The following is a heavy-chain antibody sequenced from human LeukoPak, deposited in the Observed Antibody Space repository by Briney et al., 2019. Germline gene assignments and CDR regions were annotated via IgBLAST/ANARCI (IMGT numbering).Heavy chain of an antibody. J-gene: IGHJ4*02. D-gene: IGHD4-17*01. CDR3: ATGGLTTVTKLYYFDY. Sequence: ASVKVSCKVSGYTLTELSMHWVRQAPGKGLEWMGGFDPEDGETIYAQKFQGRVTMTEDTSTDTAYMELSSLRSEDTAVYYCATGGLTTVTKLYYFDYWGQGALVTVSS. V-gene: IGHV1-24*01. CDR2: FDPEDGET. CDR1: GYTLTELS.